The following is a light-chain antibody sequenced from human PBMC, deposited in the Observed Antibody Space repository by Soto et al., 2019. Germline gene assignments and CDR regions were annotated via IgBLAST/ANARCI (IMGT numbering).Light chain of an antibody. CDR2: DVS. Sequence: SVLTQPASVSGSPGQSFTISCTGTSSDVCCYNYVSWYQQHPGKAPIFMIYDVSNRPSGVSNRFSGSKSGNTASLTISGLQAEDEADYYCSSYTPSNTRQIVFGTGTKVPVL. CDR3: SSYTPSNTRQIV. V-gene: IGLV2-14*01. CDR1: SSDVCCYNY. J-gene: IGLJ1*01.